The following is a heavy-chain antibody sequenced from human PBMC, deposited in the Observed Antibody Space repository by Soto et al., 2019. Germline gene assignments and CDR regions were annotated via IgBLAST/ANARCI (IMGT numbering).Heavy chain of an antibody. CDR1: GYSFTSYW. CDR3: ASGYSSSWYLGDYYYYGMDV. J-gene: IGHJ6*02. D-gene: IGHD6-13*01. CDR2: IYPGDSDT. Sequence: PGESLKISCKGSGYSFTSYWIGWVRQMPGKGLEWMGIIYPGDSDTRYSPSFQGQVTISADKSISTAYLQWSSLKASDTAMYYCASGYSSSWYLGDYYYYGMDVGGQGTTVTVSS. V-gene: IGHV5-51*01.